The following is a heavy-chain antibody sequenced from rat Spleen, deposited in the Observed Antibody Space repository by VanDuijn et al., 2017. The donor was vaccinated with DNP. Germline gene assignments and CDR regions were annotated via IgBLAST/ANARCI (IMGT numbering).Heavy chain of an antibody. J-gene: IGHJ2*01. Sequence: EVQLVESGGDLVQPGRSLKLSCVASGFTFNNYWMTWIRQVPGKGLEWVASITSSGGSTYYPDSVKGRFTISRDNAKNTLYLQMNSLRSEDTATYYCARHGPDYGSYFDYWGQGVMVTVSS. D-gene: IGHD1-3*01. V-gene: IGHV5-31*01. CDR1: GFTFNNYW. CDR2: ITSSGGST. CDR3: ARHGPDYGSYFDY.